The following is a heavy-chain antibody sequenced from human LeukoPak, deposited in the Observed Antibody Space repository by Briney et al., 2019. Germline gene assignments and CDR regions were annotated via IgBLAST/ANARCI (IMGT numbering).Heavy chain of an antibody. CDR1: GFTFGSYA. V-gene: IGHV3-30*04. CDR3: AKQGASIVGATPSYYFDY. J-gene: IGHJ4*02. CDR2: ISYDGSNK. D-gene: IGHD1-26*01. Sequence: PGGSLRLSCAASGFTFGSYAMHWVRQAPGKGLEWVAVISYDGSNKYYADSVKGRFTISRDNSKNTLYLQMNSLRAEDTAVYYCAKQGASIVGATPSYYFDYWGQGTLVTVSS.